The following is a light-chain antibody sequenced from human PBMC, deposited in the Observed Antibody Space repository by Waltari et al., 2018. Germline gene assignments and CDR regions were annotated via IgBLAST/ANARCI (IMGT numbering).Light chain of an antibody. CDR3: QQCNSYLLT. V-gene: IGKV1-5*03. Sequence: DIQMTQSPSTRSASVGDRVTITCRASQSIGSSLAWYQQKPGKAPKVVIYEASSLESGVPSRFSGSGSGTEFTLTISSLQPDDFATYYCQQCNSYLLTFGGGTKVEIK. CDR1: QSIGSS. J-gene: IGKJ4*01. CDR2: EAS.